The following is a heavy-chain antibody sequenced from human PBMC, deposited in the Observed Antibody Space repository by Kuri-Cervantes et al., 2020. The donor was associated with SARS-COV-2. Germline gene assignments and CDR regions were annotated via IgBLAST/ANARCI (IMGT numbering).Heavy chain of an antibody. CDR3: ARITMVRGVIYMDV. V-gene: IGHV4-38-2*01. CDR2: IYHSGST. CDR1: GFTFSNAW. Sequence: SETLSLTCAASGFTFSNAWMSWVRQAPGKGLEWIGSIYHSGSTYYNPSLKSRVTISVDTSKNQFSLKLSSVTAADTAVYYCARITMVRGVIYMDVWGKGTTVTVSS. D-gene: IGHD3-10*01. J-gene: IGHJ6*03.